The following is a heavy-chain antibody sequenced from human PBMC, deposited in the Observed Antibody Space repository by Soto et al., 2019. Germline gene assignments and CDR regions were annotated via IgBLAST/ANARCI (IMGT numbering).Heavy chain of an antibody. CDR3: ARHFMVRGVIKNFVLDS. V-gene: IGHV4-39*01. J-gene: IGHJ4*02. Sequence: QLQLQESGPGLVKPSETLSLTCTVSGGSISSTSYHWGWIRQPPGKGLEWIGSISYAGSTYYSPSLTSRVTISVDTSKNQFSLKLSSVTAADTAVYYCARHFMVRGVIKNFVLDSWGQGTLVTVSS. CDR1: GGSISSTSYH. CDR2: ISYAGST. D-gene: IGHD3-10*01.